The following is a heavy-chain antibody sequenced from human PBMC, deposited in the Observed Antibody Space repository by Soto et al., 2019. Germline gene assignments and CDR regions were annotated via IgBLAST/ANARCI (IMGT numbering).Heavy chain of an antibody. CDR1: GFTFSSYG. J-gene: IGHJ6*02. V-gene: IGHV3-30*18. D-gene: IGHD3-10*01. CDR2: ISYAGSNK. CDR3: AKGEYYYGSGSPYYGMDV. Sequence: QVQLVESGGGVVQSGMSLRLSCAASGFTFSSYGMHWVRQAPGKGLECVAVISYAGSNKYYADSVKGRFTISRDRSKNTLYLEMNSLRPEDTAVYYCAKGEYYYGSGSPYYGMDVWGQGTTVTVSS.